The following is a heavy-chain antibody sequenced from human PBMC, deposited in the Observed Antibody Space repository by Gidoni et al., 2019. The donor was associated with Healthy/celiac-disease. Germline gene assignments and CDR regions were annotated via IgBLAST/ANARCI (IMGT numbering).Heavy chain of an antibody. CDR3: AKEDYVWGSYRYNLYY. D-gene: IGHD3-16*02. CDR1: GFTFRSDA. Sequence: EVQLLKSGGGLVQPGGSLRLSCAASGFTFRSDAMSWVRQAPGKGLEWVSAISGSCGSTYYADSVKGRFTISRDNSKNTLYLQMNSLRAEDTAVYYCAKEDYVWGSYRYNLYYWGQGTLVTVSS. CDR2: ISGSCGST. V-gene: IGHV3-23*01. J-gene: IGHJ4*02.